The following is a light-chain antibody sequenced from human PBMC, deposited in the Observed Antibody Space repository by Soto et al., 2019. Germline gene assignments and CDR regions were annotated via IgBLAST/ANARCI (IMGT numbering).Light chain of an antibody. CDR1: QSVSSN. CDR3: QQYNNWPLT. J-gene: IGKJ4*01. CDR2: GSS. V-gene: IGKV3-15*01. Sequence: EIVMTQSPATLSVSPGERATLSCRASQSVSSNLAWYQQKPGQAPRLLIYGSSTRATGIPARFSVSGSGTEFTLTISSLQSEDFVLYYGQQYNNWPLTFGGGTKVEIK.